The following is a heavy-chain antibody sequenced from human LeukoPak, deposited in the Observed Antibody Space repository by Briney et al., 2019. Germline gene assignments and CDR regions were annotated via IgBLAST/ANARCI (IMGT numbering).Heavy chain of an antibody. CDR3: ARAPPGSMTAYAFDI. J-gene: IGHJ3*02. CDR2: ISSSGSTI. D-gene: IGHD2/OR15-2a*01. CDR1: GFTFSSYE. Sequence: GGSLRLSCAASGFTFSSYEMNWVRQAPGKGLEWVSYISSSGSTIYYADSVKGRFTISRDNDKNSLYLQMNSLRAEDTAVYYCARAPPGSMTAYAFDIWGQGTMVTVSS. V-gene: IGHV3-48*03.